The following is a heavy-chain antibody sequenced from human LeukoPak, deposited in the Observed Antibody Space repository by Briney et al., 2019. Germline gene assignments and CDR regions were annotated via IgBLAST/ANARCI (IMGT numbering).Heavy chain of an antibody. V-gene: IGHV3-23*01. CDR3: AKVLGSGSYYFYYGMDV. CDR2: ISGSGDNT. Sequence: GSLRLSCAASGFTFSSYAMNWVRQAPGKGLEWVSAISGSGDNTYYADSVKGRFTISRDNSKNTLYLEMNSLRAEDTAVYYCAKVLGSGSYYFYYGMDVWGQGTTVTVSS. CDR1: GFTFSSYA. J-gene: IGHJ6*02. D-gene: IGHD3-10*01.